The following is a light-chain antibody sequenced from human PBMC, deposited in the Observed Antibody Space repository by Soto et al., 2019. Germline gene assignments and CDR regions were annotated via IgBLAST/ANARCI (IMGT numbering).Light chain of an antibody. J-gene: IGLJ1*01. Sequence: QSVLTQPPSASGTPGQRVTISCSGSSSNIGSKTVSWYQQLPGTAPKLLIYGSDQRPSGVPDRFSGSKSGTSASLAISGLQSEDEADYYCAAWDDSLNGYVFGNGTKVTVL. V-gene: IGLV1-44*01. CDR2: GSD. CDR1: SSNIGSKT. CDR3: AAWDDSLNGYV.